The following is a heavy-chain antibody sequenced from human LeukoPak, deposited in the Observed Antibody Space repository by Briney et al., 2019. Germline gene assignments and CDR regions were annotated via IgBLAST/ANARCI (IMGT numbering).Heavy chain of an antibody. CDR3: ARDSSGTTFDY. CDR2: ISQDGSEK. D-gene: IGHD1-7*01. CDR1: GFTFSSYW. J-gene: IGHJ4*02. Sequence: GGSLRLSCAASGFTFSSYWMSWVRQAPGKGLEWVGQISQDGSEKYYVDSVRGRFTFSRDNAKNSLYLQMNSLRAEDTAVYYCARDSSGTTFDYWGQGTLVTVSS. V-gene: IGHV3-7*01.